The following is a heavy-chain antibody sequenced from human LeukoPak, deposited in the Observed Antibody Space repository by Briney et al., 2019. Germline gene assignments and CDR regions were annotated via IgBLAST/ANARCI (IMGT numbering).Heavy chain of an antibody. V-gene: IGHV4-39*07. J-gene: IGHJ4*02. Sequence: SETLSLTCTVSGGSISTSNYYWGWIRQPPGKGLEWIGNIFYSGSTYYNPSLKSRVTISVDTSKNQFSLKLSSVTAADTAVYYCARGQGFLTPNFDYWGQGTLVTVSS. D-gene: IGHD2-15*01. CDR3: ARGQGFLTPNFDY. CDR2: IFYSGST. CDR1: GGSISTSNYY.